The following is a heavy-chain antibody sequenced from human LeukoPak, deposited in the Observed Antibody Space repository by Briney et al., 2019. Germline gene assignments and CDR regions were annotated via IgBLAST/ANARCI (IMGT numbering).Heavy chain of an antibody. Sequence: PGGSLRLSCAASGFTFSSYAMHWVRQAPVKGLEWVAVISYDGSNKYYADSVKGRFTISRDNSKNTLYLQMNSLRAEDTAVYYCARGGYSSSGDYYYYYGMDVWGQGTTVTVSS. D-gene: IGHD6-13*01. CDR1: GFTFSSYA. J-gene: IGHJ6*02. CDR3: ARGGYSSSGDYYYYYGMDV. CDR2: ISYDGSNK. V-gene: IGHV3-30-3*01.